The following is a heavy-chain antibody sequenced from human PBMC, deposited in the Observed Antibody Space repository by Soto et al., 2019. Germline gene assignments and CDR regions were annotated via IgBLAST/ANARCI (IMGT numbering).Heavy chain of an antibody. CDR2: IYYSGST. J-gene: IGHJ4*02. V-gene: IGHV4-31*03. CDR1: GFSISRSGYY. Sequence: TLSISCPVSGFSISRSGYYLRWIRPHPGKCLEWIGYIYYSGSTYYNPSLKSRVTISVDTSKNQFSLKLSSVTAADTAVYYCARGVMTAPSTFDYWGQGTLVTVSA. D-gene: IGHD2-21*02. CDR3: ARGVMTAPSTFDY.